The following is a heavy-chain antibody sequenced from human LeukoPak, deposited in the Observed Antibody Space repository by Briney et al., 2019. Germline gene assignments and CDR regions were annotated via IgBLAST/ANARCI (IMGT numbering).Heavy chain of an antibody. V-gene: IGHV4-59*01. CDR1: GGSISSYY. J-gene: IGHJ4*02. D-gene: IGHD2-2*01. Sequence: SETLSLTCTVSGGSISSYYWSWIRQPPGKGLEWIGYIYYSGSTNYNPSLKSRVTISVDTSKNQFSLKLSSVTAADTAVYCCARDQGDCSSTSCYYYFDYWGQGTLVTVSS. CDR2: IYYSGST. CDR3: ARDQGDCSSTSCYYYFDY.